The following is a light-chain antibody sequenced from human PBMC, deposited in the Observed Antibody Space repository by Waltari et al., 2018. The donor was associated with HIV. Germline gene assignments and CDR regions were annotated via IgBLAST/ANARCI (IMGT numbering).Light chain of an antibody. V-gene: IGLV1-47*01. CDR3: ASWDDTLGHWI. CDR2: RNH. CDR1: RSNIGNNF. J-gene: IGLJ3*02. Sequence: QPKMTQAPSASKTPGQRITMSCSGGRSNIGNNFIPCYQQFPGLAPRLVIYRNHQRPTGVPGRFSGSKSGTSAFLAITGLRLEDEATYICASWDDTLGHWIFGGGTKLTVL.